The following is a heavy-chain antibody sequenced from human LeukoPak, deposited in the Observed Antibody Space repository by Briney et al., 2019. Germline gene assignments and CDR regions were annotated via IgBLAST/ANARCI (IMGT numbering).Heavy chain of an antibody. D-gene: IGHD5-24*01. CDR1: GFNFSTSA. J-gene: IGHJ5*02. Sequence: GGSLRLSWAASGFNFSTSAMSWVRQAPGKGLEWVSLISGSGRATYYADSVRGRFTISRENSNTTIHLQMNSLRGDDTAVYYCTKAGSEDGYSIPFDPWGQGTLVAVSS. V-gene: IGHV3-23*01. CDR2: ISGSGRAT. CDR3: TKAGSEDGYSIPFDP.